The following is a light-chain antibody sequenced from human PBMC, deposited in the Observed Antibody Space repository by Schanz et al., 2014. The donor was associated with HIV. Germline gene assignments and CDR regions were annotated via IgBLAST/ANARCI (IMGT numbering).Light chain of an antibody. Sequence: QSVLTQPPSVSAAPGQKVTISCSGSSSDIGDNYVSWYQHLPGTAPKLLIYNSYHRPSGVPDRFSGSKSGTSATLGITGLQTGDEADYYCGTWDSSLWVFGGGTKVTVL. CDR1: SSDIGDNY. V-gene: IGLV1-51*02. J-gene: IGLJ3*02. CDR2: NSY. CDR3: GTWDSSLWV.